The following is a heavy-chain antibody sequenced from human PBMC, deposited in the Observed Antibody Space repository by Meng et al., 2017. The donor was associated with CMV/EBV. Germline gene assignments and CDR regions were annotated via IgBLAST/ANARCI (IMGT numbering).Heavy chain of an antibody. CDR3: ANRYSGYEDVWYFDY. CDR2: IRDDGSNT. D-gene: IGHD5-12*01. CDR1: GFTLSSYG. Sequence: GGSLRLSCTMSGFTLSSYGMHWVRQASGKGLEWVAFIRDDGSNTYHADSVKGRFTISRDNSKNTLYLQMNSLRTEDTAVYYCANRYSGYEDVWYFDYWGQGTLVTVSS. J-gene: IGHJ4*02. V-gene: IGHV3-30*02.